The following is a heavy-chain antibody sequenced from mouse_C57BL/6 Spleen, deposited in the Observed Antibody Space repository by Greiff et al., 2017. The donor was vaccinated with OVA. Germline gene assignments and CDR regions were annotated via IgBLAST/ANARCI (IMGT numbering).Heavy chain of an antibody. CDR1: GYAFSSSW. V-gene: IGHV1-82*01. D-gene: IGHD1-1*01. J-gene: IGHJ2*01. CDR3: ARKSYYGSSYYFDY. Sequence: QVQLKESGPELVKPGASVKISCKASGYAFSSSWMNWVKQRPGKGLEWIGRIYPGDGDTNYNGKFKGKATLTADKSSSTAYMQLSSLTSEDSAVYFCARKSYYGSSYYFDYWGQGTTLTVSS. CDR2: IYPGDGDT.